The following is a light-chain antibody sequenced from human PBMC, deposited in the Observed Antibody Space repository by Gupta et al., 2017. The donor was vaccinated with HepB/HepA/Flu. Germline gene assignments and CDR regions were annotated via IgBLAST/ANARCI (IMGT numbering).Light chain of an antibody. V-gene: IGKV3-15*01. CDR1: QSVSSN. Sequence: EIVMTQSPATLSVSPGERVTLSCRASQSVSSNLAWYQQKPGQAPRLLIYDASTRATGIPARFSGSGSGTEFTLTISSLQSEDFAVYSCQQNNNWPPITFGQGTRLEIK. CDR2: DAS. J-gene: IGKJ5*01. CDR3: QQNNNWPPIT.